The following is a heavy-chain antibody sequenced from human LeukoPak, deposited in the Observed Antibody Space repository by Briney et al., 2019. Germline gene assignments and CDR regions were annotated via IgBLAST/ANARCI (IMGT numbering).Heavy chain of an antibody. Sequence: GGSLRLSCAASGFTFSSYGMHWVRQAPGKGLEWVAVIWYDGSNKYYADSVKGRFTISRDNSKSTLYLQMNSLRAEDTAVYYCARAVLWGIAARPPDYWGQGTLVTVSS. J-gene: IGHJ4*02. D-gene: IGHD6-6*01. CDR2: IWYDGSNK. CDR3: ARAVLWGIAARPPDY. V-gene: IGHV3-33*01. CDR1: GFTFSSYG.